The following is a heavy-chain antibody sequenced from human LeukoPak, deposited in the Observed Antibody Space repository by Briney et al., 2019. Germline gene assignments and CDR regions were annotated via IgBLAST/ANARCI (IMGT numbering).Heavy chain of an antibody. Sequence: PGGSLRLSCAASGFTFSSYGMHWVRQAPGKGLEWVAFIRYDGSNKYYADSVKGRFTISRDSSKNTLYLQMNSLRAEDTAVYYCAKGYGVVPAASGHWGQGTLVTVSS. J-gene: IGHJ4*02. D-gene: IGHD2-2*01. CDR2: IRYDGSNK. V-gene: IGHV3-30*02. CDR3: AKGYGVVPAASGH. CDR1: GFTFSSYG.